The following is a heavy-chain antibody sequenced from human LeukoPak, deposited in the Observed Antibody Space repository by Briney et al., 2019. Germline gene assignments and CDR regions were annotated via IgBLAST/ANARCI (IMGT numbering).Heavy chain of an antibody. V-gene: IGHV4-38-2*02. CDR2: IYHSGST. D-gene: IGHD1-14*01. CDR1: GYSISSGYY. Sequence: QPSETLSLTCTVAGYSISSGYYWVWIRQPPGKGLEWIGSIYHSGSTYYNRSLKRRVTISVETSKSQFSLIPISVTAADTAVYYCARDLMGNRSWGAYYFDYWGQGTLVTVSS. J-gene: IGHJ4*02. CDR3: ARDLMGNRSWGAYYFDY.